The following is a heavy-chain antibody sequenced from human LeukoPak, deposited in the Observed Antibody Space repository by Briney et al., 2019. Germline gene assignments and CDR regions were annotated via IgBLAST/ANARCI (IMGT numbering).Heavy chain of an antibody. Sequence: ASVKVSCKASGYTFTSYDINWVRQATGQGLEWMGWMNPNSGNTGYAQKFQGRVTMTRNTSISTAYMELSSLRSEDTAVYCCARGSYSSGWYVYWGQGTLVTVSS. D-gene: IGHD6-19*01. V-gene: IGHV1-8*01. CDR2: MNPNSGNT. CDR3: ARGSYSSGWYVY. J-gene: IGHJ4*02. CDR1: GYTFTSYD.